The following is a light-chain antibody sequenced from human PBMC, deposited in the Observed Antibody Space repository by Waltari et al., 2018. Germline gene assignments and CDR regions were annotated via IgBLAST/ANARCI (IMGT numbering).Light chain of an antibody. CDR2: EVS. CDR1: RCDLGTYNY. Sequence: QSALTQPASVSGSPGQSTTISCTETRCDLGTYNYVSWYQQYPGKAPKLLIYEVSHRPSGISHRFSGSKSGNTASLTISGLQAEDEANYYCMSYTNGNTHVVFGGGTKVTVL. V-gene: IGLV2-14*03. J-gene: IGLJ2*01. CDR3: MSYTNGNTHVV.